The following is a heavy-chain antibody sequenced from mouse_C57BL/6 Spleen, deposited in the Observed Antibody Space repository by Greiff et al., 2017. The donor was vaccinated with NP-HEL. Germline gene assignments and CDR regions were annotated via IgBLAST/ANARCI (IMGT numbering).Heavy chain of an antibody. V-gene: IGHV1-81*01. CDR1: GYTFTSYG. CDR3: ARGDSSGYDAMDY. CDR2: IYPRSGNT. D-gene: IGHD3-2*02. J-gene: IGHJ4*01. Sequence: VQLQQSGAELARPGASVKLSCKASGYTFTSYGISWVKQRTGQGLEWIGVIYPRSGNTYYNEKFKGKATLTADKSSSTAYMELRSLTSEDSAVYFCARGDSSGYDAMDYWSQGTSVTVSS.